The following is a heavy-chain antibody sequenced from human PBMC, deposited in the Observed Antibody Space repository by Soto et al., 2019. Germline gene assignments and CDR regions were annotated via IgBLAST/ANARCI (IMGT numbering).Heavy chain of an antibody. V-gene: IGHV3-9*01. CDR1: GFTFDDYA. D-gene: IGHD3-22*01. CDR3: AKDMSSGRYHHDAFDI. Sequence: ESGGGLVPPGRSLRLSCAASGFTFDDYAMHWVRQAPGKGLEWVSGISWNSGSIGYADSVKGRFTISRDNAKNSLYLQMNSLRAEDTALYYCAKDMSSGRYHHDAFDIWGQGTMVTVSS. CDR2: ISWNSGSI. J-gene: IGHJ3*02.